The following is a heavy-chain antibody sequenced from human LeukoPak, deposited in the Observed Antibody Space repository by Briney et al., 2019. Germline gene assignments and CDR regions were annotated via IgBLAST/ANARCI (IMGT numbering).Heavy chain of an antibody. CDR1: GFTFSSYW. CDR2: IKQEGSEK. V-gene: IGHV3-7*01. D-gene: IGHD3-10*01. Sequence: GGSLRLSCAASGFTFSSYWMSWVRQAPGKGLEWVANIKQEGSEKYYVDSVKGRFTISRDNAKNSLYLQMNSLRAEDTAVYYCARYGSGSYYTTHFDYWGQGTLVTVS. J-gene: IGHJ4*02. CDR3: ARYGSGSYYTTHFDY.